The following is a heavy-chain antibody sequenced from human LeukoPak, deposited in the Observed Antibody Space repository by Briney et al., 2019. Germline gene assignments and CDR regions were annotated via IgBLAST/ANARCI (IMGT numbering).Heavy chain of an antibody. CDR2: IYTSGST. J-gene: IGHJ6*03. CDR3: ARERTTDCSSTSCYMDYYYYMDV. D-gene: IGHD2-2*02. V-gene: IGHV4-4*07. Sequence: SETLSLTCTVSGGSISSYYWSWIRQPAGKGLEWIGRIYTSGSTNYNPSLKSRVTMSVDTSKNQFSLKLSSVTAADTAVYYCARERTTDCSSTSCYMDYYYYMDVWGKGTTVTVSS. CDR1: GGSISSYY.